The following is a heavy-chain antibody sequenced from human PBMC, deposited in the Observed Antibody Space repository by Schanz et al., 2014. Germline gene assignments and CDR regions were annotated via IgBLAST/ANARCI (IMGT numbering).Heavy chain of an antibody. Sequence: EVQLVESGGGLVQPGGSLRLSCAASGFTFSSYWMHWVRQAPGKGLVWVSRINSDGSTTIYADSVKGRFTISRDNAKNTLYLEMTSLRGEDTAVYYCARENLNWEAFDIWGQGTVVTVSS. CDR1: GFTFSSYW. V-gene: IGHV3-74*01. CDR3: ARENLNWEAFDI. D-gene: IGHD7-27*01. J-gene: IGHJ3*02. CDR2: INSDGSTT.